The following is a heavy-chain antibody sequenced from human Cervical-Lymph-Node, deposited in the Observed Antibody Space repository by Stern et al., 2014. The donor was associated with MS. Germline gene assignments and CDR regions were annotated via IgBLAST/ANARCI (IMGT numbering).Heavy chain of an antibody. Sequence: VQLVQSGGGVVQPGRSLRLSCAASGFTFSSFAMHWVRQAPGKGMEWVAVIAYDGINKFYADSVKGRFTISRDNSKKTLYLQMNSLRAEDTAVYYCARDWDARYTFDYWGQGTLVTVSS. CDR2: IAYDGINK. V-gene: IGHV3-30*04. CDR3: ARDWDARYTFDY. CDR1: GFTFSSFA. D-gene: IGHD1-1*01. J-gene: IGHJ4*02.